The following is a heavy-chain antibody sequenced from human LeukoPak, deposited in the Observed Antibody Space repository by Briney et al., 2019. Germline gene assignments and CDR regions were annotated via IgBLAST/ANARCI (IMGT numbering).Heavy chain of an antibody. Sequence: SETLSLTCTVSGGSISSYYWNWIRQPPGKGLEWIGYIYYGGSTNYNPSLKSRVTISVDTSKNQFSLKLSSVTAADTAVYYCARGRVRGYDFAWFDPWGQGTLVTVSS. V-gene: IGHV4-59*08. J-gene: IGHJ5*02. CDR3: ARGRVRGYDFAWFDP. CDR2: IYYGGST. CDR1: GGSISSYY. D-gene: IGHD5-12*01.